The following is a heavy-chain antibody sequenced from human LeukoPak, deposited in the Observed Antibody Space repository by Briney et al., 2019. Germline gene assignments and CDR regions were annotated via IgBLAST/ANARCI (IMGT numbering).Heavy chain of an antibody. CDR1: GYTFTSYG. D-gene: IGHD3-10*01. J-gene: IGHJ4*02. Sequence: GASVKVSCKASGYTFTSYGISWVRQAPGQGLEWMGWISAYNGNTNYAQKLQGRVTMTTDTSTSTAYMELRSLRSGDTAVYYCARVEGSGSYYNEYYFDYWGQGTLVTVSS. CDR2: ISAYNGNT. V-gene: IGHV1-18*01. CDR3: ARVEGSGSYYNEYYFDY.